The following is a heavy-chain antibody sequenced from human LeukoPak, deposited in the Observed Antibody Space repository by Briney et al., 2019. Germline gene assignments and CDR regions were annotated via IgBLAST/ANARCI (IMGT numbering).Heavy chain of an antibody. CDR2: INSDGGST. Sequence: PGGSLRLSCAASGFTFSSYWMHWVRQAPGKGLVWVSRINSDGGSTSYADSVKGRFTISRDNAKNTLYLQMNSLRAEDTAVYYCASGGGGATGDYWGQGTLVTVSS. V-gene: IGHV3-74*01. D-gene: IGHD1-26*01. CDR3: ASGGGGATGDY. CDR1: GFTFSSYW. J-gene: IGHJ4*02.